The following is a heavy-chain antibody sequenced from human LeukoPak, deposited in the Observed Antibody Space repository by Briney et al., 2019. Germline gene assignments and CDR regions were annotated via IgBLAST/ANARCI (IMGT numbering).Heavy chain of an antibody. Sequence: PGGSLRLSCAASRFTLSTSWMTWVRQPPGKGLEWVATIKEDGSQKDYEDSVKGRFTMSRDNVKNSLYLQMDSLRAEDTAVYFCARNLAYNAFDIWGQGTMVTVSS. CDR2: IKEDGSQK. D-gene: IGHD1-1*01. CDR3: ARNLAYNAFDI. J-gene: IGHJ3*02. CDR1: RFTLSTSW. V-gene: IGHV3-7*01.